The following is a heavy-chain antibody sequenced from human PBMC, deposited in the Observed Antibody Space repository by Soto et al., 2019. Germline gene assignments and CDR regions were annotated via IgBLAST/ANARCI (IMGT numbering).Heavy chain of an antibody. J-gene: IGHJ4*02. CDR2: IIPIFGTA. CDR1: GGTFSSYA. V-gene: IGHV1-69*13. D-gene: IGHD1-26*01. Sequence: RASVKVSCKASGGTFSSYAISWVRQAPGQGLEWMGGIIPIFGTANYAQKFQGRVTITADESTSTAYVELSSLRSEDTAVYYRARGPITQHQSSGSFDYWGQGTLVTVSS. CDR3: ARGPITQHQSSGSFDY.